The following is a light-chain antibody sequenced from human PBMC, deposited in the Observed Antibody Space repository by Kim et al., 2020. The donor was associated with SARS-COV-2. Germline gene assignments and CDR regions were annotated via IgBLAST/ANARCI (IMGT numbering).Light chain of an antibody. J-gene: IGLJ3*02. V-gene: IGLV2-14*03. CDR2: DVN. Sequence: LTQPASVSGSPGQSITISCTGTISNIGSYNYVSWHQQHPGKAPKLMIYDVNKRPSGISSRFSGSKSGSTASLTISGLQSEDEADYYCSSFTTRSTLVFGGGTQLTVL. CDR3: SSFTTRSTLV. CDR1: ISNIGSYNY.